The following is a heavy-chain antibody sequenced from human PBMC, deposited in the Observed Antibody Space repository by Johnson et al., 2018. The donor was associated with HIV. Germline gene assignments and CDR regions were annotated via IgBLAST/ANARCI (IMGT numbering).Heavy chain of an antibody. D-gene: IGHD1-26*01. V-gene: IGHV3-20*04. CDR1: GFSFSRYW. CDR3: AKDLFTEREDDAFDI. J-gene: IGHJ3*02. CDR2: INWNGGST. Sequence: VQLVESGGGVVQPGRSLRLSCAVSGFSFSRYWMSWVRQAPGKGLEWVSGINWNGGSTGYVDSVKGRFTISRDNAKNSLYLQMNSLRAEDTAVYYCAKDLFTEREDDAFDIWGQGTMVTVSS.